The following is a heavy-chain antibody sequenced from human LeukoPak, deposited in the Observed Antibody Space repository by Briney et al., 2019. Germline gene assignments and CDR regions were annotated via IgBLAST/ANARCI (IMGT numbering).Heavy chain of an antibody. CDR1: GFTVSSYA. D-gene: IGHD1-26*01. V-gene: IGHV3-33*08. J-gene: IGHJ4*02. CDR2: IYYDGSNQ. Sequence: GGSLRLSCAGSGFTVSSYAMSWVRQAPGKGLEWVAVIYYDGSNQYYADSVKGRFTVSRDNAKNTLYLQMDSLRAEDTAVYYCATDRNSGKYYDYWGQGTLVTVSS. CDR3: ATDRNSGKYYDY.